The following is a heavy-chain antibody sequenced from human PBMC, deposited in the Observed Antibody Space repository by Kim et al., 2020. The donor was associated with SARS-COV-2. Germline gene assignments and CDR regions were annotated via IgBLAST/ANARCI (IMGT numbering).Heavy chain of an antibody. J-gene: IGHJ6*02. CDR2: IDPSDSYT. Sequence: GASLKISCKGSGYSFTSYWISWVRQMPGKGLEWMGRIDPSDSYTNYSPSFQGHVTISADKSISTAYLQWSSLKASDTAMYYCAIALGISNYYYYGMDVWGQGTTVTVSS. V-gene: IGHV5-10-1*01. CDR3: AIALGISNYYYYGMDV. D-gene: IGHD2-15*01. CDR1: GYSFTSYW.